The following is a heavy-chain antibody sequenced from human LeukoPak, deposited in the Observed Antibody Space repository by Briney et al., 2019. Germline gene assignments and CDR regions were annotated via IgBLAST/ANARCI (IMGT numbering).Heavy chain of an antibody. J-gene: IGHJ4*02. CDR2: ISSSSDYI. CDR3: ARDSGSSWREGLNY. V-gene: IGHV3-21*01. D-gene: IGHD6-13*01. Sequence: GGSLRLSCAASTFTFSSDSMNWVRQAPGKGLEWVSSISSSSDYIYYADSVKGRFTISRDNAKNSLYLQMNSLRVEDSAVYYCARDSGSSWREGLNYWGQGTLATVSS. CDR1: TFTFSSDS.